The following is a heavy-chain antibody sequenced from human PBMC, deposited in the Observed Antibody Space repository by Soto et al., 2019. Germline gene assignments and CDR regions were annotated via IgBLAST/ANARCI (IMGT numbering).Heavy chain of an antibody. V-gene: IGHV1-3*05. Sequence: QVQLVQSGAEEKKPGASVKVSCKASGYTFTSYGMHWVRQAPGQRLEWMGWINAGNGNTKYSQKFQGRVTITRYTSASTAYMELSSLRSEDTAVYYCARAPGGPGIAEYWGQGTLGTVSS. CDR1: GYTFTSYG. J-gene: IGHJ4*02. D-gene: IGHD6-13*01. CDR3: ARAPGGPGIAEY. CDR2: INAGNGNT.